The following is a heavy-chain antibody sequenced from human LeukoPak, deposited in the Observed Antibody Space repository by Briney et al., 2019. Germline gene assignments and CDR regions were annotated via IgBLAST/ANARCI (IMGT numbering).Heavy chain of an antibody. CDR2: VSYSGTT. CDR1: GGSISSYY. J-gene: IGHJ6*03. Sequence: SETLSLTCTVSGGSISSYYWSWIRQPPGKGLKWIGYVSYSGTTNYNPSLKSRVTISVDTSGNQFSLEVTSVTAADTAVYYCARGLRYCYYMDVWGKGTTVTVSS. CDR3: ARGLRYCYYMDV. D-gene: IGHD3-10*01. V-gene: IGHV4-59*01.